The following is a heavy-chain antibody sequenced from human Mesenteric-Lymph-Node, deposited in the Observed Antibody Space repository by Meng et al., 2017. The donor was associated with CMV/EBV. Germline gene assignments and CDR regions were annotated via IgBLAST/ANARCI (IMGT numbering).Heavy chain of an antibody. V-gene: IGHV3-30*02. CDR3: ARGLIAGATAGDI. CDR1: GFTFKNYG. CDR2: IGSDGRNK. Sequence: GESLKISCAASGFTFKNYGMHWVRQVSGKGLEWLALIGSDGRNKYYVDAAKGRFTISRDNSKNTVHLQMNSLRTEDTALYYCARGLIAGATAGDIWGQGTLVTVSS. J-gene: IGHJ4*02. D-gene: IGHD1-26*01.